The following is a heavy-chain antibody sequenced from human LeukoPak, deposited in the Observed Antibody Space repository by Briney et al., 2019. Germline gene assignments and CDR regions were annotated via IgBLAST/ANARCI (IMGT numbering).Heavy chain of an antibody. Sequence: GGSLRLSCAASGFTFSDYGMHWVRQAPGKGLEWVAVISYDGSNKYYADSVKGRFTISRDNSKNTLYLQMNSLRAEDTAVYYCARDWDYYDSSGYWGPGDYWGQGTLVTVSS. J-gene: IGHJ4*02. CDR3: ARDWDYYDSSGYWGPGDY. V-gene: IGHV3-30*19. D-gene: IGHD3-22*01. CDR2: ISYDGSNK. CDR1: GFTFSDYG.